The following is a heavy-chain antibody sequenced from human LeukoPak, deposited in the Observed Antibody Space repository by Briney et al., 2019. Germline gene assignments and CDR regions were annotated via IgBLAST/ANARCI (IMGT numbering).Heavy chain of an antibody. V-gene: IGHV3-49*03. CDR1: GFTFGDYA. CDR2: IRSKAYGGTT. Sequence: GGSLRLSCTASGFTFGDYAMSWFRQAPGKGLEWVGFIRSKAYGGTTEYAASVKGRFTISRDDSKSIAYLQMNSLKTEDTAVYYCTRVRLLGATIPYYFDYWGQGTLVTVSS. CDR3: TRVRLLGATIPYYFDY. J-gene: IGHJ4*02. D-gene: IGHD1-26*01.